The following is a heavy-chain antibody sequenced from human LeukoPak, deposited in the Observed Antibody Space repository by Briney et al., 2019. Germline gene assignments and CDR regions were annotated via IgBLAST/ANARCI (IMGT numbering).Heavy chain of an antibody. V-gene: IGHV3-21*01. Sequence: PGGSLRLSCAASGFTFSSYAMSWVRQAPGKGLEWVSSISSSSSYIYYADSVKGRFTISRDNAKNSLYLQMNSLRAEDTAVYYCARDLRTGGGSYGRFDIWGQGTMVTVSS. CDR1: GFTFSSYA. J-gene: IGHJ3*02. CDR3: ARDLRTGGGSYGRFDI. D-gene: IGHD1-26*01. CDR2: ISSSSSYI.